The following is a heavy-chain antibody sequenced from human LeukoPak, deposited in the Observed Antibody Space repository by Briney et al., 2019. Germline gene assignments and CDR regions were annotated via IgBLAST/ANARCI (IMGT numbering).Heavy chain of an antibody. V-gene: IGHV4-59*08. CDR1: GGSISGHF. CDR3: ARHYYDSSGYSDAFDI. CDR2: IYYSERT. J-gene: IGHJ3*02. Sequence: SETLSLTCSVSGGSISGHFWGWIRHPPGKGLEWIGYIYYSERTNYNPSLKSRVTISVDTSKNQFSLKLNSVTAADTAVYYCARHYYDSSGYSDAFDIWGQGTMVTVSS. D-gene: IGHD3-22*01.